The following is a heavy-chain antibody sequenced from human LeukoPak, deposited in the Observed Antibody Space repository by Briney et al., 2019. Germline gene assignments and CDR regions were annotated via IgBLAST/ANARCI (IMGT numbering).Heavy chain of an antibody. Sequence: GGSLRLSCAASGFTFSSYGMSWVRQAPGKGLEWVSAISGSGGSTYYADSVKGRFTISRDNPKNTLYLQMDSLRAEDTAVYYCAKRRVSSSWFFDYWGQGTLVTVSS. V-gene: IGHV3-23*01. D-gene: IGHD6-13*01. CDR1: GFTFSSYG. J-gene: IGHJ4*02. CDR2: ISGSGGST. CDR3: AKRRVSSSWFFDY.